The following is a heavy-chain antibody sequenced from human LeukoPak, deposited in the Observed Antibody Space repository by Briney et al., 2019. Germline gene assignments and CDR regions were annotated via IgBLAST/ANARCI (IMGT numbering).Heavy chain of an antibody. CDR1: GFTFSSHA. J-gene: IGHJ5*02. CDR3: AKAAYGDYVNWFDP. V-gene: IGHV3-23*01. D-gene: IGHD4-17*01. Sequence: GGSLRLSCAASGFTFSSHAMNWVRQAPGKGLEWVSSIGGIGASTYYADSVKGRFTISRDNSKYTLYLQMNSLRAEDTALYYCAKAAYGDYVNWFDPWGQGILVIVSS. CDR2: IGGIGAST.